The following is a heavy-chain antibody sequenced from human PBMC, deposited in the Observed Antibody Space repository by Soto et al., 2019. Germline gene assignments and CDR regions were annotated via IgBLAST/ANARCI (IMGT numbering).Heavy chain of an antibody. D-gene: IGHD2-21*02. CDR1: GGSISSGGYS. CDR3: TRSRYRVYCGGDCYFEI. Sequence: PSETLSLTCAVSGGSISSGGYSWSWIRQPPGKGLEWIGYIYHSWSTYYNPSLKSRVTISLDRSKNQFSLKLSSVTAADTAVYYCTRSRYRVYCGGDCYFEIWGQGTLVTVSS. V-gene: IGHV4-30-2*01. CDR2: IYHSWST. J-gene: IGHJ4*02.